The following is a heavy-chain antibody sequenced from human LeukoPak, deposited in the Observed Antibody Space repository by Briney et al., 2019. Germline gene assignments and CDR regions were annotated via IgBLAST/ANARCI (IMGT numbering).Heavy chain of an antibody. J-gene: IGHJ5*02. CDR2: IYHSGST. V-gene: IGHV4-38-2*01. D-gene: IGHD2-15*01. Sequence: PSETLSLTCAVSGYSISSGYYWGWIRQPPGKGLEWIGSIYHSGSTYYNPSLKGRVTISVDTSKNQFSLKLSSVTAADTAVYYCARMGIAVVAATPSLFDPWGQGTLVTVSS. CDR1: GYSISSGYY. CDR3: ARMGIAVVAATPSLFDP.